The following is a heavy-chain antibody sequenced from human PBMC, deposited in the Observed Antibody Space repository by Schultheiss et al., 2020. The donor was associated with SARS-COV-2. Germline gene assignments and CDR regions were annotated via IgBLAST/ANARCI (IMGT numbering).Heavy chain of an antibody. V-gene: IGHV4-59*12. CDR3: ARDQRLLWFGELALDAFDI. CDR1: GGSFSGYY. J-gene: IGHJ3*02. CDR2: IYYSGST. D-gene: IGHD3-10*01. Sequence: GSLRLSCAVYGGSFSGYYWSWIRQPPGKGLEWIGYIYYSGSTYYNPSLKSRVTISVDTSKNQFSLKLSSVTAADTAVYYCARDQRLLWFGELALDAFDIWGQGTMVTVSS.